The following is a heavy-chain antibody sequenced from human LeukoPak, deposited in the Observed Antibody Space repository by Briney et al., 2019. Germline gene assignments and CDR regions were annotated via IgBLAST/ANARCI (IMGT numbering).Heavy chain of an antibody. CDR1: GYTFTSYD. CDR3: ARNDITMVRGVIIFRYFDL. D-gene: IGHD3-10*01. J-gene: IGHJ2*01. CDR2: MNPNSGNT. Sequence: ASVKVSCKASGYTFTSYDINWVRQATGQGLEWMGWMNPNSGNTGYAQKFQGRVTMTRNTSISTAYMELSSLRSEDTAVYYCARNDITMVRGVIIFRYFDLWGRGTLVTVSS. V-gene: IGHV1-8*01.